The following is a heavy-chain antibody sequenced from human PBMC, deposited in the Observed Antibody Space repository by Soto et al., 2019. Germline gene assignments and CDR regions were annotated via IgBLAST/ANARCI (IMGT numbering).Heavy chain of an antibody. V-gene: IGHV1-18*01. CDR3: ARDMGVNVNGAYVDY. D-gene: IGHD4-17*01. Sequence: ASVKVSCKASGYTFINYGITWVRQAPGQGLEWMGWISGYNGNTKYAQKVQGRVTMTTDTSTSTAYMELWSLKSDDTAVYYCARDMGVNVNGAYVDYWGQGTLLTVSS. CDR1: GYTFINYG. J-gene: IGHJ4*02. CDR2: ISGYNGNT.